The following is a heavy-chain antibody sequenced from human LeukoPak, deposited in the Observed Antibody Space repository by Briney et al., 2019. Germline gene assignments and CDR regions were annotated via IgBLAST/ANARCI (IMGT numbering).Heavy chain of an antibody. CDR3: AREGGRAAAGRFDY. D-gene: IGHD6-13*01. J-gene: IGHJ4*02. CDR2: IQSDGSDK. CDR1: GINFRTSG. V-gene: IGHV3-30*02. Sequence: QPGGSLRLSCAASGINFRTSGMHWVRQAPGKGLEWVTFIQSDGSDKYYAASVKGRFTISRDNSKNTVYLHMNSLRADDTALYYCAREGGRAAAGRFDYWGQGTLVTVSS.